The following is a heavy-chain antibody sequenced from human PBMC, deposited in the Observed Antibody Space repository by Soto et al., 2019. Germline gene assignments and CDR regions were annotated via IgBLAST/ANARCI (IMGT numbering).Heavy chain of an antibody. D-gene: IGHD2-15*01. V-gene: IGHV1-24*01. CDR1: GYTLTELS. CDR3: ARARPDIVQVVGETPGYYGMDV. J-gene: IGHJ6*02. CDR2: FDPEDGET. Sequence: ASVKVSCKVSGYTLTELSMHWVRQAPGKGLEWMGGFDPEDGETIYAQKFQGRVTMTEDTSTDTAYMELSSLRSEDTAVYYCARARPDIVQVVGETPGYYGMDVWGQGTTVTVSS.